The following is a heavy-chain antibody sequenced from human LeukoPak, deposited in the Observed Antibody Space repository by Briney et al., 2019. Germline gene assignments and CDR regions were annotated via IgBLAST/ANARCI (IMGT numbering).Heavy chain of an antibody. CDR3: ARLVYCSGGSCLWGMDV. CDR2: IDPSDSYT. V-gene: IGHV5-10-1*01. Sequence: GESLKISCKGSGYSFTSYWISWVRQMPGKGLGWMGRIDPSDSYTNYSPSFQGHVTISADKSISTAYLQWSSLKASDTAMYYCARLVYCSGGSCLWGMDVWGKGTTVTVSS. D-gene: IGHD2-15*01. CDR1: GYSFTSYW. J-gene: IGHJ6*04.